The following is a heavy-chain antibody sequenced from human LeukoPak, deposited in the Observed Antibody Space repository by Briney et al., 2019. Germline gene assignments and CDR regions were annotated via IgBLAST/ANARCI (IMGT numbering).Heavy chain of an antibody. Sequence: PSETLSLTCTVSGGSISSGSYYWSWIRQPAGKGLEWIGRIYTSGSTNYNPSLKSRVTISVDTSKNQFSLKLSSVTAADTAVYYCARGLLHYNILTGYYNKYFDYWGQGTLVTVSS. D-gene: IGHD3-9*01. V-gene: IGHV4-61*02. CDR2: IYTSGST. CDR3: ARGLLHYNILTGYYNKYFDY. J-gene: IGHJ4*02. CDR1: GGSISSGSYY.